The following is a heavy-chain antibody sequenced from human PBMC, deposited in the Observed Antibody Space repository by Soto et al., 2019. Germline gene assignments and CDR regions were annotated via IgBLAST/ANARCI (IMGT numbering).Heavy chain of an antibody. CDR1: GFTFSNYW. D-gene: IGHD2-15*01. J-gene: IGHJ4*02. V-gene: IGHV3-7*01. CDR3: SRDVVVGAKALNY. Sequence: EVQLVESGGGLVQPGGSLRLSCAASGFTFSNYWMTWVRQAPGKGLEWVANIKEDGSEKHYVDSVKGRFTISRDNAKNSLHLQMNSLRVEDTAVYFCSRDVVVGAKALNYWGQGALVTVSS. CDR2: IKEDGSEK.